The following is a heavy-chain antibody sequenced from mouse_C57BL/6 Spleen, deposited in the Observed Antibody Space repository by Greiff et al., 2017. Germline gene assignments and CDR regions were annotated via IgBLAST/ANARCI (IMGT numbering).Heavy chain of an antibody. CDR2: ISSGGSYT. CDR3: ARGNWDWYFDV. CDR1: GFTFSSYG. V-gene: IGHV5-6*01. Sequence: EVQLVESGGDLVKPGGSLKLSCAASGFTFSSYGMSWVRQTPDKRLEWVATISSGGSYTYYPDSVKGRFTISRDNAKNTLYLQMSSLKSEDTAMYYCARGNWDWYFDVWGTGTTVTVSS. J-gene: IGHJ1*03. D-gene: IGHD4-1*01.